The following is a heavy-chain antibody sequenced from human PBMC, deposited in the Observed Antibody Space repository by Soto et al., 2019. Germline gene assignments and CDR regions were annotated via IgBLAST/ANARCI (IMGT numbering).Heavy chain of an antibody. J-gene: IGHJ5*02. CDR3: VRDGTKNLRDRFDP. CDR1: VASRSGYY. CDR2: IYATGTN. D-gene: IGHD1-1*01. Sequence: KPSETLSLTGNVSVASRSGYYWSWIRQPPGKGLEWIGRIYATGTNDYNPSLKSRITMSVDMSKKQFSLTLRSVTAADTAIYYCVRDGTKNLRDRFDPWGRGILVTVSS. V-gene: IGHV4-4*07.